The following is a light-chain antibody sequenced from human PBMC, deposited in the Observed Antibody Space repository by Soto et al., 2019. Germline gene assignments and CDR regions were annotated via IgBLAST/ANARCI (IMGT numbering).Light chain of an antibody. CDR1: QSVLYYSNNKNH. CDR3: QQYYSTPLYT. CDR2: WAS. Sequence: DIVMTQSPDSLAVSLGERATINCKSSQSVLYYSNNKNHLAWYQQKPGQSPKLLIYWASTRESGVPDRFSGSGSGTDFTLTISSLQAEDVAVYYCQQYYSTPLYTFGQGTKLEIK. J-gene: IGKJ2*01. V-gene: IGKV4-1*01.